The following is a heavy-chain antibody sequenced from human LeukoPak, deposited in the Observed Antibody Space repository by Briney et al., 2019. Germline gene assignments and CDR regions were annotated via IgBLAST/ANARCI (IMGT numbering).Heavy chain of an antibody. J-gene: IGHJ5*02. CDR2: RKQDGSEK. V-gene: IGHV3-7*01. CDR1: GFTFSDHW. Sequence: GGSLRLSCAASGFTFSDHWMSWVRQVPGKGLEWVANRKQDGSEKYYVDSVKGRFTISRDNAKNSLYLQMNSLRAEDTAVYYCARVPARYCSSTSCSFDPWGQGTLVTVSS. D-gene: IGHD2-2*01. CDR3: ARVPARYCSSTSCSFDP.